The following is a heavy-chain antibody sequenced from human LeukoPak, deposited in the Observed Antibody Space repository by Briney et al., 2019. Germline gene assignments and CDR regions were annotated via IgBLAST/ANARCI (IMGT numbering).Heavy chain of an antibody. Sequence: ASVKVSCKASGYTFTGYYIHWVRQAPGQGLEWMGRINPNSGGTDYAQKFQGRATMTRATSVSTAYMELIRLKSDDTAMYYCAKGEYAGNFDYWGQGTLVTVSS. CDR2: INPNSGGT. CDR3: AKGEYAGNFDY. V-gene: IGHV1-2*06. J-gene: IGHJ4*02. CDR1: GYTFTGYY. D-gene: IGHD2-8*01.